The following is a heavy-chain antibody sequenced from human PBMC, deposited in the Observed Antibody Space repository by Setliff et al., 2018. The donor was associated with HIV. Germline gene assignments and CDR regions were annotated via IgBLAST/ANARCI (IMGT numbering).Heavy chain of an antibody. D-gene: IGHD1-26*01. Sequence: ASVKVSCKASGYTFSNYAIHWLRQAPGQRLEWMGWLNAGDGDSGPSQKFQDRVTMTTDTSTSTAYMELRSLRSDDTAVYFCARDKEPWEGYYKYYSMDVWGKGTKVTVSS. J-gene: IGHJ6*03. V-gene: IGHV1-3*01. CDR1: GYTFSNYA. CDR3: ARDKEPWEGYYKYYSMDV. CDR2: LNAGDGDS.